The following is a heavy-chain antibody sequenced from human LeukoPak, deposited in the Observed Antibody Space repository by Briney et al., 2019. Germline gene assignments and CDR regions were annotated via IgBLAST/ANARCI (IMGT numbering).Heavy chain of an antibody. V-gene: IGHV3-7*01. J-gene: IGHJ4*02. D-gene: IGHD3-22*01. CDR1: GVSFSNYW. Sequence: GGSLRLSCAASGVSFSNYWMSWVRQAPGKGLEWVANINQDGSEKNYVDSVKGRFTISRDNAKNSLYLQMSSLRAEDTAVYYCARLLHYYDSSGYYHYFDYWGQGTLVTVSS. CDR3: ARLLHYYDSSGYYHYFDY. CDR2: INQDGSEK.